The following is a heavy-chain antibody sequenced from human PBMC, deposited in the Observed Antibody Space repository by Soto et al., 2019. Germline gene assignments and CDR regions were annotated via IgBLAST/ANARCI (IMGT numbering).Heavy chain of an antibody. V-gene: IGHV1-2*02. CDR1: GYTFTGYY. CDR3: ARERDSGSYSVDFDY. J-gene: IGHJ4*02. Sequence: QVQLVQSGAEVKKPGASVKVSCKASGYTFTGYYMHWVRQAPGQGLEWMGWINPNSGGTNYAQKFQGMVTMTRDTSISTAYMELSRLRSDDTAVYYCARERDSGSYSVDFDYWGQGTLVTVSS. D-gene: IGHD1-26*01. CDR2: INPNSGGT.